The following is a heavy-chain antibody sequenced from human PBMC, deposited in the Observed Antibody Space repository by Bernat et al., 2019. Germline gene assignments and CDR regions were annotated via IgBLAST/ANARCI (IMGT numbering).Heavy chain of an antibody. J-gene: IGHJ4*02. CDR3: TTSYYYGSGSPDY. CDR1: GFTFSNAW. V-gene: IGHV3-15*07. CDR2: IKSKTDGGTT. D-gene: IGHD3-10*01. Sequence: EVQLVESGGGLVKPGGSLRLSCAASGFTFSNAWMNWVRQAPGKGLEWVGSIKSKTDGGTTDYAAPVKGRFTISRDDSKNTLYLQMNSLKTEDTAVYYCTTSYYYGSGSPDYWGQGTLVTVSS.